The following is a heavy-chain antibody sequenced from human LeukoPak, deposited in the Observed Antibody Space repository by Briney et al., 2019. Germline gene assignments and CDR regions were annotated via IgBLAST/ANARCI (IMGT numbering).Heavy chain of an antibody. D-gene: IGHD6-13*01. CDR1: GFTFSSYA. CDR2: IRGSDDST. J-gene: IGHJ4*02. V-gene: IGHV3-23*01. CDR3: AKDTGPAAGITADY. Sequence: GGPLRLSCAASGFTFSSYAMTWVRQAPGKGLEWVSTIRGSDDSTYYADSVKGRFTISRDNSKNTLYLQMNSLRAEDTAIYYCAKDTGPAAGITADYWGQGTLVTVSS.